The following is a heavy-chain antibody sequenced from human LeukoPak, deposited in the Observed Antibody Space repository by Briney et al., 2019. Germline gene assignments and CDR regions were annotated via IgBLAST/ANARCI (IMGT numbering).Heavy chain of an antibody. J-gene: IGHJ4*02. D-gene: IGHD5-18*01. CDR1: GFTFSSYA. V-gene: IGHV3-64*01. CDR3: ARSGYSYGSTVWGLGSTPQRYFDY. CDR2: ISSNGGST. Sequence: GGSLRLSCAASGFTFSSYAMHWVRQAPGKGLEYVSAISSNGGSTYYANSVKGRFTISRDNSKNTLYLQMGRLRAEDMAVYYCARSGYSYGSTVWGLGSTPQRYFDYWGQGTLVTVSS.